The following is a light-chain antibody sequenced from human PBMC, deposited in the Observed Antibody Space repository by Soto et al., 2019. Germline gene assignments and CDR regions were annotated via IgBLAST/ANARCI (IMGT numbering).Light chain of an antibody. V-gene: IGKV3-15*01. Sequence: EIVLTQSPGTLSLSPGDRATLSCRASQGVSRSYLGWYQQKPGQAPSLLIYGASTRATGIPARFSGSGFGTEFILTISSLQSADFAVYYCQQYNNWPPRLTFGGGTKVDIK. CDR2: GAS. CDR3: QQYNNWPPRLT. J-gene: IGKJ4*01. CDR1: QGVSRSY.